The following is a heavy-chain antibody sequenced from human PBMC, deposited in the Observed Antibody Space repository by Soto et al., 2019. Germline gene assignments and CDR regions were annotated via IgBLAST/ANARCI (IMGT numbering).Heavy chain of an antibody. V-gene: IGHV3-66*01. J-gene: IGHJ4*02. CDR3: ERGDGDYKEENGSLARH. Sequence: PGGSLRLSCAASGFTVSSKYMSWVRQAPGKGLEWVSVIYSGGSTYYADSVKGRLTISRDNAKNTLYLQMNSLRAEDTAVYYCERGDGDYKEENGSLARHWGKGSLVPVSP. CDR1: GFTVSSKY. D-gene: IGHD3-10*01. CDR2: IYSGGST.